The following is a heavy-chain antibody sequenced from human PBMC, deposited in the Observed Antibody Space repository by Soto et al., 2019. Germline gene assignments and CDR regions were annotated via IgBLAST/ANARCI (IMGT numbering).Heavy chain of an antibody. CDR3: AKDLISLWFGELSGGIGY. CDR2: ISWNSGSI. Sequence: GGSLRLSCAASGFTFDDYAMHWVRQAPGKGLEWVSGISWNSGSIGYADSVKGRFTISRDNAKNSLYLQMNSLRAEDTALYYCAKDLISLWFGELSGGIGYWGQGTMGNV. D-gene: IGHD3-10*01. V-gene: IGHV3-9*01. CDR1: GFTFDDYA. J-gene: IGHJ4*02.